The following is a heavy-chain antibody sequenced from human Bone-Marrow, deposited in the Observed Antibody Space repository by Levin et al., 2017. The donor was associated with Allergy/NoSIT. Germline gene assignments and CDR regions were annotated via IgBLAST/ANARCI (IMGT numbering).Heavy chain of an antibody. V-gene: IGHV3-7*01. CDR2: IKQDGSER. J-gene: IGHJ4*02. Sequence: AGGSLRLSCAASGFSLSTYWMSWVRQAPGKGLEWVASIKQDGSERTYGDSVKGRFTISRDSARNSVYLQMNSLRAEDTAVYFCARERNRFFDTWGQGILVTVSS. CDR1: GFSLSTYW. CDR3: ARERNRFFDT. D-gene: IGHD2/OR15-2a*01.